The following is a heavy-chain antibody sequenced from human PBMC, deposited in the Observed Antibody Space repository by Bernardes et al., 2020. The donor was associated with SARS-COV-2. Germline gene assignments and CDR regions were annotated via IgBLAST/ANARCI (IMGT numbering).Heavy chain of an antibody. CDR2: IYYSGST. D-gene: IGHD3-3*01. CDR1: GGSISSYY. V-gene: IGHV4-59*08. Sequence: SETLSLTCTVSGGSISSYYWSWIRQPPGKGLEWIGYIYYSGSTNYNPSLKSRVTISVDTSTNQFSLKLSSVTAADTAVYYCARHFTPQYYDFWSGYYGMDVWGQGTTVTVYS. J-gene: IGHJ6*02. CDR3: ARHFTPQYYDFWSGYYGMDV.